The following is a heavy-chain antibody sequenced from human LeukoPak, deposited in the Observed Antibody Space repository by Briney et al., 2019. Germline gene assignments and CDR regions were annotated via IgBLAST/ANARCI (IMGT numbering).Heavy chain of an antibody. CDR2: IHSDDTT. CDR1: GFSVSSSY. D-gene: IGHD3-10*01. Sequence: PGGSLRLSCAASGFSVSSSYMTWIRQAPGKGLEWVSLIHSDDTTYYADSVKGRFTMSRDNSRSTLPLQMSNLRAEDTAVYYCARDTGMAVGDYWGQGTLVTVSS. V-gene: IGHV3-53*01. CDR3: ARDTGMAVGDY. J-gene: IGHJ4*02.